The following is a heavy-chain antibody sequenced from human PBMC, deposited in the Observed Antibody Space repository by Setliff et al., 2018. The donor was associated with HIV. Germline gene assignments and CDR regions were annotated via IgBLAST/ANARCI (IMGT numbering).Heavy chain of an antibody. Sequence: SETLSLTCTVSGGSISSGDYYWSWVRQPPGKGLEWIGYISYSGSTYYNPSLESRVTISVATSKNQFSLKLSSVTAADTAVYYCARDQSIAARYLFDPWGQGTLVTVSS. J-gene: IGHJ5*02. V-gene: IGHV4-30-4*08. CDR1: GGSISSGDYY. CDR2: ISYSGST. CDR3: ARDQSIAARYLFDP. D-gene: IGHD6-6*01.